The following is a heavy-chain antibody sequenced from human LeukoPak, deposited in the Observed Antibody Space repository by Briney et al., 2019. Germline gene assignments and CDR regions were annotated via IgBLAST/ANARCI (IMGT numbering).Heavy chain of an antibody. CDR1: GGSISSYY. V-gene: IGHV4-59*01. J-gene: IGHJ4*02. Sequence: SETLSLTCTVSGGSISSYYWSWIRQPPGKGLEWIGYIYYSGSTDYNPSLKSRFTISVDTSKNQFSPKLSSVTAADTAVYYCARDKKISSGYDYWGQGTLVTVSS. CDR2: IYYSGST. CDR3: ARDKKISSGYDY. D-gene: IGHD6-19*01.